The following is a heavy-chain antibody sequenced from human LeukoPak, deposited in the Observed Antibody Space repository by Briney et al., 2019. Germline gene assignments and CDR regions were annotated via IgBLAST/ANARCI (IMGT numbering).Heavy chain of an antibody. CDR2: VSYDDSNK. V-gene: IGHV3-30*04. CDR3: ARGRFYSWELRGAFDV. J-gene: IGHJ3*01. D-gene: IGHD1-26*01. CDR1: GFTFSSYT. Sequence: GGSLRLSCAASGFTFSSYTMHWVRQAPGKGLEWVALVSYDDSNKYYADSVKGRFTISRDNPANTLYLQMNSLRADDTAVYYCARGRFYSWELRGAFDVWGQGTMVTVSS.